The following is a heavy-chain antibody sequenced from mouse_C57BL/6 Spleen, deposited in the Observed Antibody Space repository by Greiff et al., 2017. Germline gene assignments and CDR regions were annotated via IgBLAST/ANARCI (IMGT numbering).Heavy chain of an antibody. CDR2: IDPSDSYT. V-gene: IGHV1-50*01. CDR1: GYTFTSYW. D-gene: IGHD2-4*01. J-gene: IGHJ4*01. CDR3: ARYYDYAPYYVMDY. Sequence: QVHVKQPGAELVKPGASVKLSCKASGYTFTSYWMQWVKHRPGQGLEWIGEIDPSDSYTNYNQKFKGKATLTVDTSSSTAYMQLSSLTSEDSAVYYCARYYDYAPYYVMDYWGQGTSVTVSS.